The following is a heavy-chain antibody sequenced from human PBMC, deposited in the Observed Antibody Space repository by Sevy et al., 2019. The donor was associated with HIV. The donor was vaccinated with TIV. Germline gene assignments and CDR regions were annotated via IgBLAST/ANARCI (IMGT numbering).Heavy chain of an antibody. Sequence: SERLSLTCSVSGGSISSYFWTWVRQSPGKGLEWIGNIYFTGNTDYSPSLKSRVTLSLDTSKSQFSLTLKSVTAADTAIYFCARDSTTRPRVLDYWGQGTLVTVSS. CDR3: ARDSTTRPRVLDY. V-gene: IGHV4-59*01. CDR2: IYFTGNT. D-gene: IGHD1-1*01. J-gene: IGHJ4*02. CDR1: GGSISSYF.